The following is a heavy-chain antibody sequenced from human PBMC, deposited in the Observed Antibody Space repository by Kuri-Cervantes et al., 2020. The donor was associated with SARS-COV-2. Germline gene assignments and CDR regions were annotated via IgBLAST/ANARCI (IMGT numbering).Heavy chain of an antibody. D-gene: IGHD2-21*01. CDR1: GFNFSRTD. CDR2: ISHDGKNK. V-gene: IGHV3-30*18. CDR3: AKDRVGVQDF. J-gene: IGHJ4*02. Sequence: GESLKISCAASGFNFSRTDMHWVRQAPGKGLEWVAVISHDGKNKKCIASGKGRFTISRDNSQNTLYLHIKSLRSEDTAMYYCAKDRVGVQDFWGQGTLVTVSS.